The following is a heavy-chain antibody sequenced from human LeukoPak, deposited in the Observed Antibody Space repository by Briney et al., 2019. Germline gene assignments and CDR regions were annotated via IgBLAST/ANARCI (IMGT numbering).Heavy chain of an antibody. CDR2: IKRDGSKK. D-gene: IGHD3-22*01. V-gene: IGHV3-7*01. CDR3: ARALTNYDSSGYYYDDAFDI. J-gene: IGHJ3*02. CDR1: GFKFSDYW. Sequence: GGSLRLSCAASGFKFSDYWMTWVRQAPGKGLEWVANIKRDGSKKSYMDSVKGRFTISRDNAKNSLYLQMNSLRAEDTAVYYCARALTNYDSSGYYYDDAFDIWGQGTMVTVSS.